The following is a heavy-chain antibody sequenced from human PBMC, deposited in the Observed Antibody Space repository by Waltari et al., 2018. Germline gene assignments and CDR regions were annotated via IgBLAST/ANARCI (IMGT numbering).Heavy chain of an antibody. D-gene: IGHD3-16*02. CDR1: GGSIRSGDYY. CDR3: VRGELSLLDAFDI. J-gene: IGHJ3*02. CDR2: IYYSGSN. Sequence: QVQLQESGPGLVKPSQTLSLTCTVSGGSIRSGDYYWSWIRQPPGKGLEWIGYIYYSGSNYYNPSLKSLVTISVDTSKNQFSLKLSSVTAADTAVYYCVRGELSLLDAFDIWGQGTMVTVSS. V-gene: IGHV4-30-4*08.